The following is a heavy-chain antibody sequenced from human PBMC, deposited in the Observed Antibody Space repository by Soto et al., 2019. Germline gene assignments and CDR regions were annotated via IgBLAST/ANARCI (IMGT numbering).Heavy chain of an antibody. V-gene: IGHV4-39*07. CDR3: AREHGFSYGLNYFDP. J-gene: IGHJ5*02. CDR1: GGSITSSSYY. CDR2: IYYSGST. Sequence: SETLSLTCTVSGGSITSSSYYWGWIRQPPGKGLEWIGSIYYSGSTYYNPSLKSRVTISVDTSKNQFSLNLSSVTAADTAVYYCAREHGFSYGLNYFDPWGQGTLVTVS. D-gene: IGHD5-18*01.